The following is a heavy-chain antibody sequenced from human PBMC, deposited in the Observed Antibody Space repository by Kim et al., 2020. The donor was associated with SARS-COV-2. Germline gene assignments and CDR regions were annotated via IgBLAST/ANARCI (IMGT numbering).Heavy chain of an antibody. D-gene: IGHD1-1*01. CDR2: IIAYLGNT. CDR1: GDIFNSFG. J-gene: IGHJ4*02. CDR3: ARLWKDRSGPAEIYY. Sequence: ASVKVSCKASGDIFNSFGISWVRQAPGQGLEWMGWIIAYLGNTNYAQKLQGRVTMTADTSTSTAYMELSSLRSDDTAVYYCARLWKDRSGPAEIYYWGQG. V-gene: IGHV1-18*01.